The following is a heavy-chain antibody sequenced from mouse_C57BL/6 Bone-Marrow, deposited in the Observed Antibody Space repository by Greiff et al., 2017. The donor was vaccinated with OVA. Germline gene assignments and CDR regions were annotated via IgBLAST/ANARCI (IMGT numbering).Heavy chain of an antibody. CDR2: IYPRSGNT. D-gene: IGHD1-1*01. CDR1: GYTFTSYG. V-gene: IGHV1-81*01. Sequence: QVQLQQSGAELARPGASVKLSCKASGYTFTSYGISWVKQRTGQGLEWIGEIYPRSGNTYYNEEFKGKATLTADKSSSTAYMELRSLTSEDSAVYFCARENYYGSSLDYWGQGTTLTVSS. J-gene: IGHJ2*01. CDR3: ARENYYGSSLDY.